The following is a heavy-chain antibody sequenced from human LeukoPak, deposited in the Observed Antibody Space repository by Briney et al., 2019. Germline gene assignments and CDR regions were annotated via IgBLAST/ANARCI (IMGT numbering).Heavy chain of an antibody. Sequence: ASVKVSCKASGYTFTSYAMNWVRQAPGQGLGWMGWINTNTGNPTYAQGFTGRFVFSLDTSVSTAYLQISSLKAEDTAVYYCARDESSSWYGDAFDIWGQGTMVTVSS. V-gene: IGHV7-4-1*02. CDR2: INTNTGNP. J-gene: IGHJ3*02. D-gene: IGHD6-13*01. CDR3: ARDESSSWYGDAFDI. CDR1: GYTFTSYA.